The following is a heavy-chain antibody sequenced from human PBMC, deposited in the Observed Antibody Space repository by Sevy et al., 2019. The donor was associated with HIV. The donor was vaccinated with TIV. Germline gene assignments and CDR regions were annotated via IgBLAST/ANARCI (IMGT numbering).Heavy chain of an antibody. CDR1: GFTFSSYA. V-gene: IGHV3-23*01. J-gene: IGHJ6*02. CDR3: AKDSPPYCSSTSCSLGDYYYGMDV. CDR2: ISGSGGST. D-gene: IGHD2-2*01. Sequence: GGSLRLSCAASGFTFSSYAMSWVRQAPGKGLEWVSAISGSGGSTYYADSVKGRFTISRDNSKNTLDLQMNSLRAEDTAVYYCAKDSPPYCSSTSCSLGDYYYGMDVWGQGTTVTVSS.